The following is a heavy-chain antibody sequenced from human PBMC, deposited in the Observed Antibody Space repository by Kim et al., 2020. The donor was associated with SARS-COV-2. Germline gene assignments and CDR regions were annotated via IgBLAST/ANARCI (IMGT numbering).Heavy chain of an antibody. V-gene: IGHV3-48*02. CDR1: GFSFDIYS. Sequence: GGSLRLSCAASGFSFDIYSMNWIRQAPGKGLEWVSYTTGSSSIIHYADSVKGQFTISRDNAKNSLYLQMNSLRDEDTAVYYCATSTGHFDHWGQGTLVTVSS. J-gene: IGHJ4*02. D-gene: IGHD6-6*01. CDR3: ATSTGHFDH. CDR2: TTGSSSII.